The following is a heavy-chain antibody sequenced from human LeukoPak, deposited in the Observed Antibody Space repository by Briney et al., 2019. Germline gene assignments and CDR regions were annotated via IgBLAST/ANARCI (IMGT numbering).Heavy chain of an antibody. Sequence: HPGRSLRLSCAASGFTFSSYGMHWVRQAPGKGLEWVAVISYDGSNKYYADSVKGRFTISRDNSKNTLYLQMNSLRAEDTAVYYCTLTLVRGRVYGMDVWGEGTTVTVSS. CDR2: ISYDGSNK. J-gene: IGHJ6*04. CDR1: GFTFSSYG. V-gene: IGHV3-30*03. CDR3: TLTLVRGRVYGMDV. D-gene: IGHD3-10*01.